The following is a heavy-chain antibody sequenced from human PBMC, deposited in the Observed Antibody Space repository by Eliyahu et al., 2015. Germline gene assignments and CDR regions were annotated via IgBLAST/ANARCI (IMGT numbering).Heavy chain of an antibody. V-gene: IGHV5-51*01. J-gene: IGHJ4*02. CDR3: ARHSPDGCSGGSCYWIDY. CDR2: IYPGDSDT. CDR1: GYSFTSYX. Sequence: EVQLVQSGAEVKKPGESLKISXXGSGYSFTSYXIGWVRQMPGKGXEWMGIIYPGDSDTRYSPSFQGQVTISADKSISTAYLQWSSLKASDTAMYYCARHSPDGCSGGSCYWIDYWGQGTLVTVSS. D-gene: IGHD2-15*01.